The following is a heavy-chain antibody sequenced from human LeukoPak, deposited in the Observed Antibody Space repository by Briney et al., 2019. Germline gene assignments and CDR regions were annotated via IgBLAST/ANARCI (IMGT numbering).Heavy chain of an antibody. D-gene: IGHD5-18*01. V-gene: IGHV3-48*03. CDR3: ARAPRLLDY. J-gene: IGHJ4*02. CDR2: ISGSNTIT. Sequence: GGSLRLSCAASGFTFSSYEMNWVRQAPGKGLEWVSYISGSNTITNYVDSVKGRFTISRDNAKNSLYLQMNSLTAEDTAVYYCARAPRLLDYWGQGTLVTVSS. CDR1: GFTFSSYE.